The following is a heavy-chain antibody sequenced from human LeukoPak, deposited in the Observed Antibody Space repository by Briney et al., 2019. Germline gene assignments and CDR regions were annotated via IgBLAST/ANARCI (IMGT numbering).Heavy chain of an antibody. J-gene: IGHJ4*02. V-gene: IGHV3-48*01. D-gene: IGHD6-6*01. CDR1: GFIFSTYS. Sequence: GGSLRLSCAASGFIFSTYSMNWVRQAPGKGLEWISYITSSSSTIFYADSVKGRFTISRDNAKNSLYLQMNSLRAEDTAVYYCARGVYSSSDRYFDYWGQGTLVTVSS. CDR3: ARGVYSSSDRYFDY. CDR2: ITSSSSTI.